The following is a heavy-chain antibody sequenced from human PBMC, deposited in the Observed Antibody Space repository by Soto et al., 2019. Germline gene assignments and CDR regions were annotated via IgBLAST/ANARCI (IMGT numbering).Heavy chain of an antibody. D-gene: IGHD6-19*01. Sequence: GGSLRLSCAASGFTFSSYGMHWVRQAPGKGLEWVAVIWYDGCNKYYADSVKGRFTISRDNSKNTLYLQMNSLRAEDTAVYYCAIDNDQWLVLAQSYGMDVWGQGTTVTVS. J-gene: IGHJ6*02. CDR2: IWYDGCNK. V-gene: IGHV3-33*01. CDR1: GFTFSSYG. CDR3: AIDNDQWLVLAQSYGMDV.